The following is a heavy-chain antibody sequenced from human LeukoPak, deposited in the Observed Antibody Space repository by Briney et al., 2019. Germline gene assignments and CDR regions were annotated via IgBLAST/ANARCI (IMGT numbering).Heavy chain of an antibody. CDR2: INHSGST. Sequence: SETLSLTCAVYGGSFSGYYWSWIRQPPGKGLEWIGEINHSGSTNYNPSLKSRVTISVDTSKNQFSLKLSSVTAADTAVYYCARGRGPYDYVRGSYRPTSFYYYYGMDVWGQGTTVTVSS. V-gene: IGHV4-34*01. CDR1: GGSFSGYY. CDR3: ARGRGPYDYVRGSYRPTSFYYYYGMDV. D-gene: IGHD3-16*02. J-gene: IGHJ6*02.